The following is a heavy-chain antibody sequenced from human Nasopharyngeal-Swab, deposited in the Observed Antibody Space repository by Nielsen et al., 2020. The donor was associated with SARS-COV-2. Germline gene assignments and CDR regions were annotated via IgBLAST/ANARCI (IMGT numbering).Heavy chain of an antibody. CDR1: GDSISSNSYY. V-gene: IGHV4-39*01. J-gene: IGHJ5*02. CDR3: ASYYYDSSDYSYWFDP. Sequence: SETLSLTCTVSGDSISSNSYYWGWIRQSPGKGLEWIGSFSYSGTTYFNPSLKSRVTISVDTSKNKFSVKLSSVTAADTAVYYCASYYYDSSDYSYWFDPWGQGTLVTVSS. D-gene: IGHD3-22*01. CDR2: FSYSGTT.